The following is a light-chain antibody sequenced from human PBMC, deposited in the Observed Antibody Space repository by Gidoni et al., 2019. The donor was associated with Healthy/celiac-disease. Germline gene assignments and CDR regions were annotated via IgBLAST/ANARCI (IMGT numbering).Light chain of an antibody. CDR2: QDS. V-gene: IGLV3-1*01. Sequence: SYELTQPPSVSVSPGQTASITCSGDKSGDKYACWYQQKPGQSPVLVIYQDSKRTSGIPERFSGSNSGNTATLTISGTQAMDEADYYCQAWDSSTGEVFGGGTKLTVL. CDR3: QAWDSSTGEV. J-gene: IGLJ2*01. CDR1: KSGDKY.